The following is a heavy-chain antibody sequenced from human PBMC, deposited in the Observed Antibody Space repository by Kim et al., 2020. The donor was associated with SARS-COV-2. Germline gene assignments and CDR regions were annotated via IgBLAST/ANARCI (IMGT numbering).Heavy chain of an antibody. Sequence: SVKVSCKASGGTFSSYAISWVRQAPGQGLEWMGGIIPIFGTANYAQKFQGRVTITADESTSTAYMELSSLRSEDTAVYYCARGGDFWSAPPPYYYYGMDVWGQGTTVTVSS. CDR2: IIPIFGTA. V-gene: IGHV1-69*13. D-gene: IGHD3-3*01. CDR1: GGTFSSYA. CDR3: ARGGDFWSAPPPYYYYGMDV. J-gene: IGHJ6*02.